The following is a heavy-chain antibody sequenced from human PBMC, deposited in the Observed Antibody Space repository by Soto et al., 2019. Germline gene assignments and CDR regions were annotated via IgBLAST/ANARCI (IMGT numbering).Heavy chain of an antibody. CDR2: ASFDGNTQ. Sequence: GGSLRLSCAASGFTFSSFAMHWVRQAPGKGLEWVTLASFDGNTQYYADSVKGRFTISRDNSKSTLYLQMSSLRAEDTAVYYCARDRGGYGPPDVWGQGTTVTVSS. V-gene: IGHV3-30-3*01. CDR3: ARDRGGYGPPDV. CDR1: GFTFSSFA. D-gene: IGHD3-10*01. J-gene: IGHJ6*02.